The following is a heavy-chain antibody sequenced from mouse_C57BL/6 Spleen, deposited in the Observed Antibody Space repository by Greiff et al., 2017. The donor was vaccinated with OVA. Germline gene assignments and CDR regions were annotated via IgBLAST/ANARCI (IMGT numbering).Heavy chain of an antibody. J-gene: IGHJ1*03. Sequence: QVQLQQPGAELVRPGSSVKLSCKASGYTFTSYWMHWVKQRPIQGLEWIGNIDPSDSETHYNQKFKDKATLTVDKSSSTAYMQLSSLTSEDSAVYYCARAYYSNYGWYFDVWGTGTTATVSS. CDR1: GYTFTSYW. D-gene: IGHD2-5*01. V-gene: IGHV1-52*01. CDR2: IDPSDSET. CDR3: ARAYYSNYGWYFDV.